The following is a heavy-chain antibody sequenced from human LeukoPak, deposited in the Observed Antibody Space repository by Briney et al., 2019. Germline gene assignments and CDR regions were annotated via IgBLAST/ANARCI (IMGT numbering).Heavy chain of an antibody. D-gene: IGHD3-10*01. J-gene: IGHJ4*02. CDR1: GYTFTGYY. CDR2: INPNSGGT. Sequence: ASVKVSCKASGYTFTGYYMHWVRQAPGQGLEWMGWINPNSGGTNYAQKFQGRVTMTRDTSISTAYMELSRLRSDDTAVYYCAREVVWFRDGFFDYWGQGTLVTVSS. V-gene: IGHV1-2*02. CDR3: AREVVWFRDGFFDY.